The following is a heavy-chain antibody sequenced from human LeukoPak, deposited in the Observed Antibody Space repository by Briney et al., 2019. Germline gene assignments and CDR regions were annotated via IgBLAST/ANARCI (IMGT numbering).Heavy chain of an antibody. CDR1: GITFSDYY. D-gene: IGHD4-11*01. CDR3: ARERLPFAYYYGMDV. J-gene: IGHJ6*02. Sequence: GGSLRLSCAASGITFSDYYMSWIRQAPGKGLEWVSYISSSGSTIYYADSVKGRFTISRDNAKNSLYLQMNSLRAEDTAVYYCARERLPFAYYYGMDVWGQGTTVTVSS. V-gene: IGHV3-11*01. CDR2: ISSSGSTI.